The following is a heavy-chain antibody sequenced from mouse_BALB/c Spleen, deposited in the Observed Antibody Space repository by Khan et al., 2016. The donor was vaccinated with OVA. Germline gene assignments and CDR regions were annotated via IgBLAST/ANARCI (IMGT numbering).Heavy chain of an antibody. D-gene: IGHD1-1*01. J-gene: IGHJ2*01. CDR3: ARSELLRYARDY. CDR1: GYTFTNYG. Sequence: QIQLVQSGPELKKAGETVKISCKASGYTFTNYGMNWVKQAPGKGLKWMGWINTYTGEPTYAGDFKGRLAFSVETSANTAYLQINNLKDEDTATYFCARSELLRYARDYGGQGTTLTGSA. V-gene: IGHV9-3-1*01. CDR2: INTYTGEP.